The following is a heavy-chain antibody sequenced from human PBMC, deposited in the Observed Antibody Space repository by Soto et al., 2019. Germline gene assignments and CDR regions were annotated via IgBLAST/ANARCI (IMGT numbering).Heavy chain of an antibody. CDR3: ARDLLCSGNYYYYVMDV. CDR1: GGSISSYY. V-gene: IGHV4-59*01. CDR2: IYYSGST. Sequence: PSETLSLTCTVSGGSISSYYWSWIRQPPGKGLEWIGYIYYSGSTNYNPSLKSRVTISVDTSKNQFSLKLSSVTAADTAVYYCARDLLCSGNYYYYVMDVWGKGTTVTVSS. J-gene: IGHJ6*04. D-gene: IGHD3-10*02.